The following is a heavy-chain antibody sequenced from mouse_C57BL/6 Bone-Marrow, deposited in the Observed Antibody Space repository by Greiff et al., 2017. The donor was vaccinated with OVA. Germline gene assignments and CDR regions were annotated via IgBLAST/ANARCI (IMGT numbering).Heavy chain of an antibody. V-gene: IGHV1-15*01. J-gene: IGHJ1*03. CDR3: TRWGYFDV. CDR2: IDPETGGT. CDR1: GYTFTDYE. Sequence: VKLMESGAELVRPGASVTLSCKASGYTFTDYEMHWVKQTPVHGLEWIGAIDPETGGTAYNQKFKGKAILTADKSSSTAYMELRSLTSEDSAVYYCTRWGYFDVWGTGTTVTVSS.